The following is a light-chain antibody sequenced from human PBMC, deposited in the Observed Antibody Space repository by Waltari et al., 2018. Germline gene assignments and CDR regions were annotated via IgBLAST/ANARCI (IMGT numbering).Light chain of an antibody. CDR3: MQGTHWPWT. V-gene: IGKV2-30*02. CDR1: QRLLHSDGNTY. Sequence: DVVMTQSPLSLPVTLGQPASISCRSSQRLLHSDGNTYLNWVQKRPGQSPRRLFYRVSNRDSGVPDRFSGSGSGTDFTLKISRVEAEDVGVYYCMQGTHWPWTFGQGTKVEIK. J-gene: IGKJ1*01. CDR2: RVS.